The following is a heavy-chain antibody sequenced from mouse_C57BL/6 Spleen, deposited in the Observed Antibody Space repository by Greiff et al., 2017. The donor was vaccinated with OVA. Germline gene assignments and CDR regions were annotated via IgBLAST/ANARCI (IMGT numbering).Heavy chain of an antibody. V-gene: IGHV1-4*01. CDR3: ARSWLRYFDV. Sequence: QVQLQQSGAELARPGASVKMSCKASGYTFTRYTMHWVKQRPGQGLEWIGYINPSSGYTKYNQKFKDKATLTADKSSSTAYMQLSSLTSEDSAVYYCARSWLRYFDVWGTGTTVTVSS. D-gene: IGHD2-2*01. CDR1: GYTFTRYT. J-gene: IGHJ1*03. CDR2: INPSSGYT.